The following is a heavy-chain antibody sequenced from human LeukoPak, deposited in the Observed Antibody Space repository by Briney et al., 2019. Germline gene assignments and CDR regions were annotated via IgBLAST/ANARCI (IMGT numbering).Heavy chain of an antibody. CDR3: TTDYYGDSFFDY. V-gene: IGHV3-66*01. CDR2: IYSGGST. CDR1: EFSVGSNY. J-gene: IGHJ4*02. D-gene: IGHD4-17*01. Sequence: PGGSLRLSCAASEFSVGSNYMTWVRQAPGKGLEWVSLIYSGGSTYYADSVKGRFTISRDNSKNTLYLQMNSLRAEDTAVYYCTTDYYGDSFFDYWGQGTLVTVSS.